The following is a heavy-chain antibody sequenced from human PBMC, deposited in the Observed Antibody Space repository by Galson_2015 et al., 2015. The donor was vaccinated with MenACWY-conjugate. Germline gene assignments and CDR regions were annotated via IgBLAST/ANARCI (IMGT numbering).Heavy chain of an antibody. D-gene: IGHD6-6*01. J-gene: IGHJ4*02. Sequence: SGADVYSADSVKGRFTISRSNDKNSLYLQMTSLRDEDTAVYYCARDLGIAARPVLDYWGQGTLVTVSS. CDR3: ARDLGIAARPVLDY. V-gene: IGHV3-48*02. CDR2: SGADV.